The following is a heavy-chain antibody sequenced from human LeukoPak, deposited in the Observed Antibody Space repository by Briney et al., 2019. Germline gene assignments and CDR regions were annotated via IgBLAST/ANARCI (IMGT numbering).Heavy chain of an antibody. CDR1: GGSISSYY. J-gene: IGHJ4*02. D-gene: IGHD5-24*01. V-gene: IGHV4-59*01. Sequence: SETLSLTCTVSGGSISSYYWSWIRQPPGKGLEWIGYIYYNGSTNYNPSLRSRVTISVDTSKNQFSLKLSSVTAADTAVYYCTRRCKDAYTLYCFDYWGQGTLVTVSS. CDR2: IYYNGST. CDR3: TRRCKDAYTLYCFDY.